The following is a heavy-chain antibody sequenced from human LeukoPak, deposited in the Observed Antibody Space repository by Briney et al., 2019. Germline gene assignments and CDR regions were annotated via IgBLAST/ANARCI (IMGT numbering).Heavy chain of an antibody. D-gene: IGHD6-19*01. J-gene: IGHJ6*02. CDR3: AKEHQWLVSSYYYYGMDV. CDR1: GFTFSSYA. CDR2: ISGSGGST. V-gene: IGHV3-23*01. Sequence: PGGSLRLSCAASGFTFSSYAMSWVRQAPGKGLEWVSAISGSGGSTYYADSVKGRFTISRDNSKNTLYLQMNSLRAEDTAVYYCAKEHQWLVSSYYYYGMDVWGQGTTVTVSS.